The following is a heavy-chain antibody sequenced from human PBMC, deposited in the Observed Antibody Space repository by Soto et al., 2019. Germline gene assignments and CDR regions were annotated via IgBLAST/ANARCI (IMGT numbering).Heavy chain of an antibody. V-gene: IGHV1-18*01. CDR2: ISAYNGNT. D-gene: IGHD6-13*01. CDR3: ARDLAAAGPFDY. CDR1: GYTFTSYG. Sequence: QVQLVQSGAEVKKPGASVKVSCKASGYTFTSYGISWVRQAPGQGLEWMGWISAYNGNTNYAQKLQGRATMTTNTSTSTAYMELRSQRSDDPAVYYCARDLAAAGPFDYWGQGTLATVSS. J-gene: IGHJ4*02.